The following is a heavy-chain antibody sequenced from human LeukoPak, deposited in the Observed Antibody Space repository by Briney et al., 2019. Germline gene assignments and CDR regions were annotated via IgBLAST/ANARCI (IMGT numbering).Heavy chain of an antibody. Sequence: SETLSLTCTVSGGSISSSSYYWGWIRQPPGKGLEWIGSIYYSGSTYYNPSLKSRVTISVDTSKNQFSLKLSSVTAADTAVYYCAKISSGWYDYYYGMDVWGRGTTVTVSS. CDR3: AKISSGWYDYYYGMDV. J-gene: IGHJ6*02. CDR2: IYYSGST. V-gene: IGHV4-39*01. D-gene: IGHD6-19*01. CDR1: GGSISSSSYY.